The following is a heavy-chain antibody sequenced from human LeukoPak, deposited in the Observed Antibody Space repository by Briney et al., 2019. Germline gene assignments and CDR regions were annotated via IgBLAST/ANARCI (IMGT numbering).Heavy chain of an antibody. V-gene: IGHV4-38-2*02. Sequence: SETLSLTCTVSGYSISSGYYSGWIRQPPGQGLEWIGSIYHSGSTYYNPSLKSRVTISVDTSKNQFSLKLSSVTAADTAVYYCASGYSSSEFDYWGQEPWSPSPQ. J-gene: IGHJ4*01. CDR3: ASGYSSSEFDY. CDR1: GYSISSGYY. CDR2: IYHSGST. D-gene: IGHD6-6*01.